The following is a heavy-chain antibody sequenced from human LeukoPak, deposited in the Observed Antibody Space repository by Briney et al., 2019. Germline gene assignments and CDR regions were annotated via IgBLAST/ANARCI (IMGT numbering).Heavy chain of an antibody. Sequence: EASVKVSCKASGYTFTSYDINWVRQATGQGLEWMGWMNPNSGNTGSVQKFQGRVTMTRNTSISTVFMELSSLRSDDTAVYYCARGRGCSGTSCYGGYYYYGMDVWGQGTTVTLSS. V-gene: IGHV1-8*01. CDR3: ARGRGCSGTSCYGGYYYYGMDV. J-gene: IGHJ6*02. CDR1: GYTFTSYD. D-gene: IGHD2-2*01. CDR2: MNPNSGNT.